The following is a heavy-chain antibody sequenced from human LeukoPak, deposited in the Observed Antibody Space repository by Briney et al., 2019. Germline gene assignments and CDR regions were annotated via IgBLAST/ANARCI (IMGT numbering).Heavy chain of an antibody. CDR3: AKGIFGVIHNGIDV. V-gene: IGHV3-23*01. J-gene: IGHJ6*02. CDR2: INAAGDDM. CDR1: GFTLSTYE. Sequence: GGSLRLSCAASGFTLSTYEMNWVRQAPGKGLDWVSSINAAGDDMYYADSVKGRFSISRDNLKNTLYLQMHSLRAEDRAIYYCAKGIFGVIHNGIDVWGQGTAVTVSS. D-gene: IGHD3-3*01.